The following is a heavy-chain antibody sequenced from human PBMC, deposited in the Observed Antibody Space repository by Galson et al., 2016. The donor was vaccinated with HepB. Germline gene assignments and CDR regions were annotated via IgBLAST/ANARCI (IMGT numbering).Heavy chain of an antibody. CDR1: GFTFRTYS. Sequence: SLRLSCAASGFTFRTYSMNWVRQAPGKGLEWVSSLSVSGAYTYYADSVKGRFTISRDNVRNSLYLQMSSLRVDDTAVYYCARSLHGGGWNDPFDYWGQGTLVTVSS. D-gene: IGHD1-1*01. V-gene: IGHV3-21*01. J-gene: IGHJ4*02. CDR2: LSVSGAYT. CDR3: ARSLHGGGWNDPFDY.